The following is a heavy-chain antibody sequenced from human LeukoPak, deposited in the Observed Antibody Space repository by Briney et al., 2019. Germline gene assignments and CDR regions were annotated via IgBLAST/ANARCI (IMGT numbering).Heavy chain of an antibody. CDR1: GYTLTELS. J-gene: IGHJ4*02. Sequence: GASVKVSCKVSGYTLTELSMHWVRQAPGKGLEWMGGLDPEDGETIYAQKFQGRVTMTEDTSTDTAYMELSSLRSEDTVVYYCATALRWLRSYFDYWGQGTLVTVSS. V-gene: IGHV1-24*01. D-gene: IGHD5-12*01. CDR3: ATALRWLRSYFDY. CDR2: LDPEDGET.